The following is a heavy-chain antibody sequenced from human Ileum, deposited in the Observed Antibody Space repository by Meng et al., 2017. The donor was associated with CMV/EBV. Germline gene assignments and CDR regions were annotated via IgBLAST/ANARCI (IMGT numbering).Heavy chain of an antibody. CDR2: MFHSGAS. Sequence: QIQLQESGPVLVRPSGTRSLTCVVTGGSLIGTNWWNWVRQPPGGGLEWIGEMFHSGASNYNPSLKSRATISIDNSKNQFSLRLTSVTVADTAVYFCADPPAGLWGQGVLVTVSS. J-gene: IGHJ4*02. D-gene: IGHD3-16*01. V-gene: IGHV4-4*02. CDR3: ADPPAGL. CDR1: GGSLIGTNW.